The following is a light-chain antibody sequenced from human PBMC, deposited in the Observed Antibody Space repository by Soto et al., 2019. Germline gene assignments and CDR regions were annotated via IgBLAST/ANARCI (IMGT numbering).Light chain of an antibody. CDR3: QQYYSNPFT. CDR1: QSVLSSSNNKNS. V-gene: IGKV4-1*01. Sequence: DIVMTQSPDSLAVSPGERATINCKSSQSVLSSSNNKNSLAWYQQKPGQPPKLLIYWASTRESGVTDRFSGSGSGTDFTLTISSLQAEDVAVYYCQQYYSNPFTFGPGTKVDIK. J-gene: IGKJ3*01. CDR2: WAS.